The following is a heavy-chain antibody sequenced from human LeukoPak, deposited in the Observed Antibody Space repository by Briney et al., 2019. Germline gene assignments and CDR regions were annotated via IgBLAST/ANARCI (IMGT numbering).Heavy chain of an antibody. J-gene: IGHJ5*02. CDR2: IISDGSSA. CDR3: VRDARYCPDS. D-gene: IGHD2-8*02. Sequence: PGGSLRLSCATSGFAFSDYWMHWVRQAPGKGLMWVSRIISDGSSASYADSVKGRFTISRDNAKNTLYLQMYSLRVEDTAVYYCVRDARYCPDSWGQGTLVTVSS. V-gene: IGHV3-74*01. CDR1: GFAFSDYW.